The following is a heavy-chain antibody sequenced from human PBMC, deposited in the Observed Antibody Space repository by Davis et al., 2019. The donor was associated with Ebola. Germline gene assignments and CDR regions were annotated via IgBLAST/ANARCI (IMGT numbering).Heavy chain of an antibody. CDR3: AKSSGGSSWYPFDY. J-gene: IGHJ4*02. D-gene: IGHD6-13*01. CDR1: GFTFDDYA. V-gene: IGHV3-9*01. Sequence: SLKISCAASGFTFDDYAMHWVRQAPGKGLEWVSGISWNSGSIGYADSVKGRFTISRDNAKNSLYLQMNSLRAEDTALYYCAKSSGGSSWYPFDYWGQGTLVTVSS. CDR2: ISWNSGSI.